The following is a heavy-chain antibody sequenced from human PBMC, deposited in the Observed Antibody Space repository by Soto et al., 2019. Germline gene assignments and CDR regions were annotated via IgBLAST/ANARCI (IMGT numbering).Heavy chain of an antibody. CDR1: GFTFSSYA. J-gene: IGHJ4*02. V-gene: IGHV3-30-3*01. CDR2: ISYDGSNK. CDR3: ARATVHIVVVTVPLAG. D-gene: IGHD2-21*02. Sequence: QVHLVECGGGVVQPGRSLRLTCAASGFTFSSYAMHWVRQAPGKGLEWVAVISYDGSNKYYADSVKGRFTISRDNSKNTLYLQMNSLRAEDTAVYYCARATVHIVVVTVPLAGWGQGTLVTVSS.